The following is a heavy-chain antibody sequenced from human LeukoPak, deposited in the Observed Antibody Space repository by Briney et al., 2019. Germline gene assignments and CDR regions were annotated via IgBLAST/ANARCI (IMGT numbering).Heavy chain of an antibody. V-gene: IGHV4-4*02. CDR2: IYHSGST. CDR1: GGSISSSNW. J-gene: IGHJ5*02. Sequence: SETLSLTCAVSGGSISSSNWWSWVRQPPGKGLEWIGEIYHSGSTNYNPSLKSRVTISVDKSTNQFSLKLSSVTAADTAVYYCASSESKGWFDPWGQGTLVTVSS. D-gene: IGHD6-19*01. CDR3: ASSESKGWFDP.